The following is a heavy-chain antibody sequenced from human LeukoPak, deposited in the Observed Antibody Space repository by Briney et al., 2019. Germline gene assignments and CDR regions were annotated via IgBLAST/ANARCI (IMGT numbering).Heavy chain of an antibody. V-gene: IGHV4-34*01. Sequence: KTSETLSLTCAVYGGSFSGYYWSWIRQPPGKGLEWIGEINHSGSTNYNPSLKSRVTISVDTSKNQFSLKLSSVTAADTAVYYCARRGGYDFWSGNFGNWFDPWGQGTLVTVSS. CDR2: INHSGST. J-gene: IGHJ5*02. CDR1: GGSFSGYY. CDR3: ARRGGYDFWSGNFGNWFDP. D-gene: IGHD3-3*01.